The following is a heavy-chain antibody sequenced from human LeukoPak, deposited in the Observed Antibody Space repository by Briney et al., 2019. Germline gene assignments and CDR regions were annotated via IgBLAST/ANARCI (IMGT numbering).Heavy chain of an antibody. CDR1: GYTFTSYY. V-gene: IGHV1-46*01. J-gene: IGHJ5*02. CDR3: AREPQDIVVVPAATDNWFDP. CDR2: INPSGGST. D-gene: IGHD2-2*01. Sequence: ASVKVSCKASGYTFTSYYMHWVRQAPGQGLEWMGIINPSGGSTSYAQKFQGRVTMTRDTSTSTVYMELSSLRSEDTAVYYCAREPQDIVVVPAATDNWFDPWGQGTLVTVSS.